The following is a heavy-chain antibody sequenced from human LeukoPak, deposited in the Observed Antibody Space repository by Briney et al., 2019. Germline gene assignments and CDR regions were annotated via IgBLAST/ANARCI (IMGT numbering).Heavy chain of an antibody. Sequence: SETLSLTCTVSGGSISHYHWSWIRQSPGKGLEWIGYIYYTGSTNYNPSLKSRVTISVDTSKNQFSLKLRSVTAADTAVYYCARGDSGSYLFDYWGQGTLATVSS. V-gene: IGHV4-59*01. CDR1: GGSISHYH. J-gene: IGHJ4*02. D-gene: IGHD3-10*01. CDR3: ARGDSGSYLFDY. CDR2: IYYTGST.